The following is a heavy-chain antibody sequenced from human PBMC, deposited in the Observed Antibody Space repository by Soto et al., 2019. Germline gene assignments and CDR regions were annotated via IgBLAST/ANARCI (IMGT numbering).Heavy chain of an antibody. D-gene: IGHD2-21*01. V-gene: IGHV4-31*03. CDR1: GGSISSGGYY. CDR2: IYYSGST. Sequence: SETLSLTCTVSGGSISSGGYYWSWIRQHPGKGLEWIGYIYYSGSTYYNPSLKSRVTISVDTSKNQFSLKLSSVTAADTAVYYCARDRSPYIVDYYGMDVWGQGTTVTVSS. CDR3: ARDRSPYIVDYYGMDV. J-gene: IGHJ6*02.